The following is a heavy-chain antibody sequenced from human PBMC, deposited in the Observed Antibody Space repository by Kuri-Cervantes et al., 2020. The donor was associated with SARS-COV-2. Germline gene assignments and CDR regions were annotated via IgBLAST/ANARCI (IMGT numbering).Heavy chain of an antibody. CDR2: INPNSGGT. CDR1: GYTFTGYY. Sequence: ASVKVSRKASGYTFTGYYMHWVRQAPGQGLEWMGWINPNSGGTNYAQKFQGRVTMTRDTSITTAYMELSRLRSDDTAVYYCARGWSGYSLDPPHFDYWGQGTLVTVSS. V-gene: IGHV1-2*02. D-gene: IGHD3-3*01. J-gene: IGHJ4*02. CDR3: ARGWSGYSLDPPHFDY.